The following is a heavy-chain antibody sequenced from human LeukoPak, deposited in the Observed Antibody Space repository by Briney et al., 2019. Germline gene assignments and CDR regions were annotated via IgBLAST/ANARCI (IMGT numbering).Heavy chain of an antibody. D-gene: IGHD6-6*01. Sequence: SETLSLTCTVSGGSISSYYWSWIRQPPGKGLEWIGYIYYSGSTNYNPSLKSRVTISVDTSKNQFSLKLSSVTAADTAVYYCARDPGSSSSGRPWYFDLWGRGTLVTVSS. V-gene: IGHV4-59*01. J-gene: IGHJ2*01. CDR1: GGSISSYY. CDR3: ARDPGSSSSGRPWYFDL. CDR2: IYYSGST.